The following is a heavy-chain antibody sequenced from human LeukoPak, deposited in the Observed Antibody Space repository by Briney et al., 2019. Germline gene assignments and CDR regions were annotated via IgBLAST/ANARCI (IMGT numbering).Heavy chain of an antibody. J-gene: IGHJ4*02. Sequence: GGSLRLSCAASGFSVSSDYMTWVRQAPGKGLEWVSLIYNDGRTYYADSMKGRFTISRDSSKNTLYLQVNSLRPEDTAVYFCTKAAGLGWSLFFWGQGTLVTVSS. V-gene: IGHV3-66*02. CDR2: IYNDGRT. CDR3: TKAAGLGWSLFF. D-gene: IGHD6-19*01. CDR1: GFSVSSDY.